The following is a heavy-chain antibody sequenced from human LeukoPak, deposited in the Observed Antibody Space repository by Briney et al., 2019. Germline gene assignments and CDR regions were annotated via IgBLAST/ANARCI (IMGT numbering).Heavy chain of an antibody. CDR1: GFTFTTYA. CDR2: ISTDGGGT. V-gene: IGHV3-64*01. J-gene: IGHJ4*02. D-gene: IGHD6-13*01. Sequence: GGSLRLSCAASGFTFTTYAMHWVRQAPGRGLEYISAISTDGGGTYYANSVKGRFTISRDNSKNTLYLQMGSLRVEDMAVYYCARYSSGSCYDYWGQGTLVTVSS. CDR3: ARYSSGSCYDY.